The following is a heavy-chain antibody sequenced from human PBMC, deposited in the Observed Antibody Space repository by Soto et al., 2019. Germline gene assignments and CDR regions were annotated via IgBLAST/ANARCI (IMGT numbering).Heavy chain of an antibody. CDR3: ARDDFWSGYLAPI. Sequence: GGSLRLSCAASGFTFSSYSINWVRQAPGKGLEWVSYISRNGDTRYYADSVKGRFTVSRDNAKNSLYLQMNSLRDEDTAIYYCARDDFWSGYLAPIWGQGTLVTVS. CDR2: ISRNGDTR. CDR1: GFTFSSYS. V-gene: IGHV3-48*02. D-gene: IGHD3-3*01. J-gene: IGHJ1*01.